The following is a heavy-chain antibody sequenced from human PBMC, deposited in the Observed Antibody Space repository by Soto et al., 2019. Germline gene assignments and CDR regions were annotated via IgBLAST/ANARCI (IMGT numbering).Heavy chain of an antibody. D-gene: IGHD6-6*01. CDR2: ISYDGSNK. CDR3: AKDGGDSSSSSADY. J-gene: IGHJ4*02. CDR1: GFTFSSYG. V-gene: IGHV3-30*18. Sequence: QVQLVESGGGVVQPGRSLRLSCAASGFTFSSYGMHWVRQAPGKGLEWVAVISYDGSNKYYADSVKGRFTISRDNSKNTLYLQMNSLRAEDTAVYYCAKDGGDSSSSSADYWGQGTLVTVSS.